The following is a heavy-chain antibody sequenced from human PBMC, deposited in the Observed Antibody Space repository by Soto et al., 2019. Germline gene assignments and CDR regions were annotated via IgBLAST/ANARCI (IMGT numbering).Heavy chain of an antibody. V-gene: IGHV4-59*01. Sequence: SETLSLTCTVSGGSISSYYWSWIRQPPGKGLEWIGYIYYSGSTNYNPSLKSRVTISVDTSKNQFSLKLSSVTAADTAVYYCARVDCISTSCYFRGWFDPWGQGTLVTVS. D-gene: IGHD2-2*01. J-gene: IGHJ5*02. CDR1: GGSISSYY. CDR3: ARVDCISTSCYFRGWFDP. CDR2: IYYSGST.